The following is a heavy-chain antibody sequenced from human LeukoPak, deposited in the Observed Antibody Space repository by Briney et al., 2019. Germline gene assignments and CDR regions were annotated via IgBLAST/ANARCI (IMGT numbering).Heavy chain of an antibody. CDR3: ARDGNCSSTSCYPNWFDP. J-gene: IGHJ5*02. Sequence: ASVKVSCKASVYNFTSYGISWVRQAPGQGLEWMGWISAYNGNTNYAQKLQGRVTMTTDTSTSTAYMELSSLRSEDTAVYYCARDGNCSSTSCYPNWFDPWGQGTLVTVSS. CDR2: ISAYNGNT. V-gene: IGHV1-18*01. D-gene: IGHD2-2*01. CDR1: VYNFTSYG.